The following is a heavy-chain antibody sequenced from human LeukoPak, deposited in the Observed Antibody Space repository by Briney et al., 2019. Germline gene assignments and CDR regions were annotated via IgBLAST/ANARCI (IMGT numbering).Heavy chain of an antibody. CDR2: IYYSGST. CDR3: ARHDRVPGAFDI. Sequence: SETLFLTCTVSGGSISSSSYYWGWIRQPPGKGLEWIGSIYYSGSTYYNPSLKSRVTISVDTSKNQFSLKLSSVTAADTAVYYCARHDRVPGAFDIWGQGTMVTVSS. D-gene: IGHD1-1*01. J-gene: IGHJ3*02. CDR1: GGSISSSSYY. V-gene: IGHV4-39*01.